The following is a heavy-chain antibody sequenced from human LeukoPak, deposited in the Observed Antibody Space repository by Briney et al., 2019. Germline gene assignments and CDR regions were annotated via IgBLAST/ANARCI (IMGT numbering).Heavy chain of an antibody. CDR2: IWSDDRNK. D-gene: IGHD4-23*01. CDR1: GLTFSSYG. CDR3: ARDYGGDAGLDS. V-gene: IGHV3-33*01. J-gene: IGHJ4*02. Sequence: PGRSLRLSCAASGLTFSSYGMHWVRQAPGKGLEWVALIWSDDRNKYYADSVKGQFTISRDNSKNTLYLQMNSLRAEDTAVYYCARDYGGDAGLDSWGQGTLVTVSS.